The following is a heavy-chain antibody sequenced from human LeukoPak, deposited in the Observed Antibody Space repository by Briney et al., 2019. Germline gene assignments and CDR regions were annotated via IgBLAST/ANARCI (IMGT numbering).Heavy chain of an antibody. CDR2: INPNSGGT. D-gene: IGHD3-3*01. CDR3: ARESTNDFWSGYRANWFDP. J-gene: IGHJ5*02. Sequence: ASVKVSCKASGYTFTGYYMHWVRQAPGQGLEWMGWINPNSGGTNYAQKFQGWVTMTRDTSISTAYMELSRLRSDDTAVYYCARESTNDFWSGYRANWFDPWGQGTLVTVSS. CDR1: GYTFTGYY. V-gene: IGHV1-2*04.